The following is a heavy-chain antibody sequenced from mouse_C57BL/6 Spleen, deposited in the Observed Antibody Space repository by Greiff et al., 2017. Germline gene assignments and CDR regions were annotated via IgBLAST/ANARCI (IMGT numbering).Heavy chain of an antibody. CDR3: ARRAYDYDGYFDV. CDR1: GFTFSDYG. V-gene: IGHV5-17*01. J-gene: IGHJ1*03. CDR2: ISSGSSTI. Sequence: EVKLVESGGGLVKPGGSLKLSCAASGFTFSDYGMHWVRQAPEKGLEWVAYISSGSSTIYYADTVKGRFTISRDNAKNTLFLQMTSLRSEDTAMYYCARRAYDYDGYFDVWGTGTTVTVSS. D-gene: IGHD2-4*01.